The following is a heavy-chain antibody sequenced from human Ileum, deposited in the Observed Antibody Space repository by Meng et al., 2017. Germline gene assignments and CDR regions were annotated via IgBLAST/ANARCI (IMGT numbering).Heavy chain of an antibody. CDR1: GFTLNTFE. Sequence: EVHRVESGGVFVQPGESLVLCGVVSGFTLNTFEMGWVGQAPGKGLEWFSFISDGADRTYYGDSVKGRFTSSRDNSKNMLYLQLSRLRAEDTAVYYCVKGGWLDDFGQGTLVTVSS. V-gene: IGHV3-23*04. J-gene: IGHJ4*02. D-gene: IGHD6-19*01. CDR2: ISDGADRT. CDR3: VKGGWLDD.